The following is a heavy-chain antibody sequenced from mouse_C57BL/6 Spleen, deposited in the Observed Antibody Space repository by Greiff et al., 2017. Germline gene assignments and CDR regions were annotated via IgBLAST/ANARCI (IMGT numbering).Heavy chain of an antibody. CDR2: ISYDGSN. CDR3: ARVWYAGGFDY. D-gene: IGHD2-10*02. V-gene: IGHV3-6*01. CDR1: GYSITSGYY. J-gene: IGHJ2*01. Sequence: DVKLVESGPGLVKPSQSLSLTCSVTGYSITSGYYWNWIRQFPGNKLEWMGYISYDGSNNYNPSLKNRISITRDTSKNQFFLKLNSVTTEDTATYYCARVWYAGGFDYWGQGTTLTVSS.